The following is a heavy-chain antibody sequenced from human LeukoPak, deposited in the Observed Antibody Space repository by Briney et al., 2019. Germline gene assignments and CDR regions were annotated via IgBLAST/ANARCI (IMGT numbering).Heavy chain of an antibody. CDR3: ARTREYYYGMDV. Sequence: KSSETLSLTCAVYGGSFSGYYWSWIRQPPGKGLEWIGEINHSGSTNYNPSLKGRVTISVDTSKNQFSLKLSSVTAADTAVYYCARTREYYYGMDVWGKGTTVTVSS. J-gene: IGHJ6*04. CDR2: INHSGST. CDR1: GGSFSGYY. V-gene: IGHV4-34*01.